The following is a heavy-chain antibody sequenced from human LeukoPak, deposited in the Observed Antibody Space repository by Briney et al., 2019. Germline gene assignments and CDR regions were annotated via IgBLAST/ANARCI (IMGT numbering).Heavy chain of an antibody. CDR2: INAGNGNT. CDR3: ARVPYSSAAAGTRDAFDI. CDR1: GYTFTSYA. V-gene: IGHV1-3*01. Sequence: GASVKVSCKASGYTFTSYAMHWVRQAPGQRLEWMGWINAGNGNTKYSQKFQGRVTITRDTSASTAYIELSSLRSEDTAVYYCARVPYSSAAAGTRDAFDIWGQGTMVTVSS. D-gene: IGHD6-13*01. J-gene: IGHJ3*02.